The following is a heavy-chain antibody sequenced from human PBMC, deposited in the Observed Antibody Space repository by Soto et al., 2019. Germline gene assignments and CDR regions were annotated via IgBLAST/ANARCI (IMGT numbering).Heavy chain of an antibody. J-gene: IGHJ6*03. Sequence: ASVKVSCKASGYTFTSYGISWVRQAPGQGLEWMRWISPYNAKTNYAQKVQGRVTLTTDTSTSTAYMELRSLRSDDTAVYYCARIIGGMVRGVPYYMDVWDKGTTVTVSS. CDR3: ARIIGGMVRGVPYYMDV. D-gene: IGHD3-10*01. V-gene: IGHV1-18*01. CDR2: ISPYNAKT. CDR1: GYTFTSYG.